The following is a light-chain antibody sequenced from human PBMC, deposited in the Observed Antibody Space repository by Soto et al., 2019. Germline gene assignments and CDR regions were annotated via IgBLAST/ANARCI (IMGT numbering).Light chain of an antibody. J-gene: IGLJ1*01. V-gene: IGLV1-44*01. CDR1: SSNIGSNT. CDR3: SACVTSLNGYV. CDR2: TAG. Sequence: QLVLTPPLSASASPGQRVTISCSGGSSNIGSNTVAWYQHLPGTAPTRLLFTAGQRPSGVPGRFSGSKSGSSAHLAISGLQSEDVSDYYCSACVTSLNGYVFGPGTQLTVL.